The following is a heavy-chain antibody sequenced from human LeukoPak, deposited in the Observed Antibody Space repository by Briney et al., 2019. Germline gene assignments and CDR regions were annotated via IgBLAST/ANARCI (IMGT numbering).Heavy chain of an antibody. D-gene: IGHD3-10*01. CDR3: ARDRGKRGAYYYYMDV. CDR2: ISYDGSNK. CDR1: GFTFSSYA. Sequence: GGSLRLFCAASGFTFSSYAMHWVRQAPGKGLEWVAAISYDGSNKYYADSVKGRFTISRDNSKNTLYLQMNSLRAEDTAVYYCARDRGKRGAYYYYMDVWGKGTTVTVSS. V-gene: IGHV3-30*04. J-gene: IGHJ6*03.